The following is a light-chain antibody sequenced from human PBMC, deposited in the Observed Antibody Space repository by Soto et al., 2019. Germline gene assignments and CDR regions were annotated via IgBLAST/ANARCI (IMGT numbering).Light chain of an antibody. Sequence: QSALTQPASVSGSPGQSITISCTGTNSDVGAYSYVSWYQQYPGKAPKLLIYDVGARPSGISDRFSGSKSGNTASLTISGLQAEDEADYYCASWDDSLNAVVFGGGTKLTVL. CDR2: DVG. CDR3: ASWDDSLNAVV. V-gene: IGLV2-14*03. J-gene: IGLJ2*01. CDR1: NSDVGAYSY.